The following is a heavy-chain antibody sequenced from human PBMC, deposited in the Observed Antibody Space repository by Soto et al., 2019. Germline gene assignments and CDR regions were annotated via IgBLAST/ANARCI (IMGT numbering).Heavy chain of an antibody. D-gene: IGHD3-22*01. V-gene: IGHV4-34*01. CDR2: INHSGST. J-gene: IGHJ5*02. CDR1: GGSFSGYY. Sequence: ETLSLTCAVYGGSFSGYYWSWIRQPPGKGLEWIGEINHSGSTNYNPSLKSRVTISVDTSKNQFSLKLSSVTTADTAVYYCARTFDSSGWNWFDPWGQGTLVTVSS. CDR3: ARTFDSSGWNWFDP.